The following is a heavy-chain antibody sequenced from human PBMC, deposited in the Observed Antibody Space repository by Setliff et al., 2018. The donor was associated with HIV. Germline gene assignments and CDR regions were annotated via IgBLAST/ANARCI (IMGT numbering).Heavy chain of an antibody. CDR3: ALTGHRLLRGYMDV. CDR1: DDPISSYY. CDR2: LYVSGDT. D-gene: IGHD2-15*01. Sequence: SETLSLTCSVPDDPISSYYWSWVRQPAGKGLEWIVRLYVSGDTNYNPSLKSRVTMSLDTSKKHFSLNLKSVTAADTAVYYCALTGHRLLRGYMDVWGKGTTVTVSS. V-gene: IGHV4-4*07. J-gene: IGHJ6*03.